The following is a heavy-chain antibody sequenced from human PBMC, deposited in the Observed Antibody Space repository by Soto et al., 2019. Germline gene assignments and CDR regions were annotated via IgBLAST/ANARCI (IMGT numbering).Heavy chain of an antibody. CDR1: GYTFTSYG. D-gene: IGHD3-3*01. CDR3: ARPVLKFWSGYGRDYYYMDV. V-gene: IGHV1-18*01. CDR2: ISAYNGNT. Sequence: QVQLVQSGAEVKKPGASVKVSCKASGYTFTSYGISWVRQAPGQGLEWMGWISAYNGNTNYAQKLQGRCTMTTHTSRITAYMELRSLRSDDTAVSYCARPVLKFWSGYGRDYYYMDVWGKGTTVTVSS. J-gene: IGHJ6*03.